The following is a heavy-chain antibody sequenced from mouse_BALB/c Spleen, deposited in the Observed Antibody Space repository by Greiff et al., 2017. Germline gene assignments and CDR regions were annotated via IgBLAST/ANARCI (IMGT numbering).Heavy chain of an antibody. CDR3: TYYGNRYFDV. J-gene: IGHJ1*01. CDR2: IDPETGGT. V-gene: IGHV1-15*01. CDR1: GYTFTDYE. D-gene: IGHD2-1*01. Sequence: LVESGAELVRPGASVTLSCKASGYTFTDYEMHWVKQTPVHGLEWIGAIDPETGGTAYNQKFKGKATLTADKSSSTAYMELRSLTSEDSAVYYCTYYGNRYFDVWGAGTTVTVSS.